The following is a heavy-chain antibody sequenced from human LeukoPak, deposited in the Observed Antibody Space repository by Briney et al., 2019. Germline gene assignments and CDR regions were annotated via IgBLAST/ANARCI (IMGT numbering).Heavy chain of an antibody. D-gene: IGHD3-10*01. CDR2: IWYDGSNK. J-gene: IGHJ5*02. CDR3: ARDLDGSGGNWFDP. CDR1: GFTFSSFG. Sequence: GGSLRLSCAASGFTFSSFGMNWVRQAPGKGLEWVAVIWYDGSNKYYADSVKGRFTISRDNSKNTLYLQMNSLRAEDTAVYYCARDLDGSGGNWFDPWGQGTLVTVSS. V-gene: IGHV3-33*08.